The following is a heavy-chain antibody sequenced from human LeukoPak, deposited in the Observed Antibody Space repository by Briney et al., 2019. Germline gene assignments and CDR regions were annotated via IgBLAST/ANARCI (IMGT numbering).Heavy chain of an antibody. J-gene: IGHJ4*02. D-gene: IGHD3-10*01. CDR1: GFTFSRYW. CDR3: ARDGVGEDY. V-gene: IGHV3-74*01. CDR2: IRSDGSTT. Sequence: GGSLRLSCAAAGFTFSRYWMHWVRQAPGKGLVWVSFIRSDGSTTYADSVKGRFTISRDNAKNTLYLQMNSLRAEDTAVYYCARDGVGEDYWGQGTLVTVSS.